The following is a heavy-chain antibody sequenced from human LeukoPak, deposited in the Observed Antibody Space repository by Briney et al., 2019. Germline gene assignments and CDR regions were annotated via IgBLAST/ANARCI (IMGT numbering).Heavy chain of an antibody. CDR2: ISSSSSTI. J-gene: IGHJ4*02. CDR3: VKVIYSNYGYFDY. D-gene: IGHD4-11*01. CDR1: GFTFSSYS. V-gene: IGHV3-48*01. Sequence: GGSLRLSCAASGFTFSSYSMNWVRQAPGKGLEWVSYISSSSSTIYYADSVKGRFTISRDNSKNTVYLQMNSLRAEDTAVYYCVKVIYSNYGYFDYWGQGTLVTVSS.